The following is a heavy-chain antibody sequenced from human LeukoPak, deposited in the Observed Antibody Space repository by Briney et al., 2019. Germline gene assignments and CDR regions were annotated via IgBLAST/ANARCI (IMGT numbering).Heavy chain of an antibody. CDR3: ATARFGELLFEVDAFDI. J-gene: IGHJ3*02. D-gene: IGHD3-10*01. CDR1: GYSFTSYY. V-gene: IGHV1-46*01. CDR2: INPSGGST. Sequence: ASVKVSCKSSGYSFTSYYIHWVRQAPGQGFEWMGIINPSGGSTRYAQKFQGRVTMTRDTSTSTVYMELSSLRSEDTAVYYCATARFGELLFEVDAFDIWGQGTMVTVSS.